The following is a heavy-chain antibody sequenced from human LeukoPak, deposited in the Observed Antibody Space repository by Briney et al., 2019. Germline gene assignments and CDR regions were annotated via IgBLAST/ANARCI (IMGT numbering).Heavy chain of an antibody. CDR2: IIPIFGTA. J-gene: IGHJ6*03. Sequence: ASVKVSCKASGGTFGSYAISWVRQAPGQGLEWMGRIIPIFGTANYAQKFQGRVTITTDESTSTAYMELSSLRSEDTAVYYCARDLKRVPAAMTSYYYMDVWGKGTTVTVSS. D-gene: IGHD2-2*01. CDR1: GGTFGSYA. CDR3: ARDLKRVPAAMTSYYYMDV. V-gene: IGHV1-69*05.